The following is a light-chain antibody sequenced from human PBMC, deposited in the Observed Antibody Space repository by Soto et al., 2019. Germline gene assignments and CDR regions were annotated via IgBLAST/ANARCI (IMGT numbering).Light chain of an antibody. CDR2: KAS. J-gene: IGKJ1*01. V-gene: IGKV1-5*03. Sequence: DIQMTQSPSTLSASVGDRVTITCRASQSISNWLAWYQQKPGTPPNPLIYKASTLQSGVSSRFSGSGSGKEFTLTISILQPDDSASYFCQQYSDNWTFGQGTKVEIK. CDR3: QQYSDNWT. CDR1: QSISNW.